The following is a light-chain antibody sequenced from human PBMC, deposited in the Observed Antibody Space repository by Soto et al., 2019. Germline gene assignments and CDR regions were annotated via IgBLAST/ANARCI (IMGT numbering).Light chain of an antibody. CDR1: QSISTY. CDR3: QQSFNTLT. CDR2: SAS. J-gene: IGKJ4*01. V-gene: IGKV1-39*01. Sequence: DIQMPQSPSSLSASVGDRVTITCRASQSISTYVSWYQHRPGKAPKLLIYSASTLQSGVPPRFSGSGSGTDFTLTISRLQPEDFATYYCQQSFNTLTFGGGTKVEIE.